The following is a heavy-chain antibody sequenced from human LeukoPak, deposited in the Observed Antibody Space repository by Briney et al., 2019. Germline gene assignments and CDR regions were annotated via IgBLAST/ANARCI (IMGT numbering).Heavy chain of an antibody. D-gene: IGHD6-13*01. V-gene: IGHV3-23*01. CDR2: ISGSGGST. Sequence: GGSLRLSCAASGFTFSSYAMSWVRQAPGKGLEWVSAISGSGGSTYYADSVKGRFTISRDNSKNTLCLQMNSLRAEDTAVYYCAKDRQRFAAAGTTFDYWGQGTLVTVSS. CDR3: AKDRQRFAAAGTTFDY. CDR1: GFTFSSYA. J-gene: IGHJ4*02.